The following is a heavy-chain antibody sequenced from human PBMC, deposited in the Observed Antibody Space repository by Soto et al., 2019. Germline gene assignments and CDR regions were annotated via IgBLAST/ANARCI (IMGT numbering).Heavy chain of an antibody. Sequence: SETLSLTCTVSGGSISSSSYYWGWIRQPPGKGLEWIGSIYYSGSTYYNPSLKSRVTISVDTSKNQFSLKLSSVTAADTAVYYCARLTVPAAILGWFDPWGQGTLVTVSS. CDR1: GGSISSSSYY. CDR2: IYYSGST. CDR3: ARLTVPAAILGWFDP. J-gene: IGHJ5*02. D-gene: IGHD2-2*01. V-gene: IGHV4-39*01.